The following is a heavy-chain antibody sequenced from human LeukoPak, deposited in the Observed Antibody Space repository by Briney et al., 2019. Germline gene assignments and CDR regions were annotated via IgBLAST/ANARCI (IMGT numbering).Heavy chain of an antibody. V-gene: IGHV4-34*01. CDR2: INHSGST. CDR1: GGSFSGYY. CDR3: ARRGRNFWSGYSRFDP. D-gene: IGHD3-3*01. Sequence: PSETLSLTCAVYGGSFSGYYWSWIRQPPGKGLEWIGEINHSGSTNYNPSLKSRVAISVDTSKNQFSLKPSSVTAADTAVYYCARRGRNFWSGYSRFDPWGQGTLVTVSS. J-gene: IGHJ5*02.